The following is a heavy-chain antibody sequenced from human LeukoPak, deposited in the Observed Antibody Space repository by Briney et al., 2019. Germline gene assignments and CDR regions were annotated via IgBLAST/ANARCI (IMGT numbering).Heavy chain of an antibody. Sequence: GRSLRLSCAASGFTFSSYAMHWVRQAPGKGLEWVAVISYDGSNKYYADSVKGRFTISRDNSKNTLYLRMNSLRAEDTAVYYCARARDFWEYFDYWGQGTLVTVSS. D-gene: IGHD3-3*01. CDR1: GFTFSSYA. V-gene: IGHV3-30*01. J-gene: IGHJ4*02. CDR2: ISYDGSNK. CDR3: ARARDFWEYFDY.